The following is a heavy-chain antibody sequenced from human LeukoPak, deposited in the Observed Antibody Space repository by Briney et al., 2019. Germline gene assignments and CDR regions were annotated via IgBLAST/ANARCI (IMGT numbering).Heavy chain of an antibody. CDR2: ISGSGRST. CDR3: AKDRLTVTVSYFDY. J-gene: IGHJ4*02. Sequence: GGSLRLSCAASGFTFSSYTMSWVRQAPGKGLEWVSAISGSGRSTYYADSVKGQFTISRDNSKNTLYLQMNSLRAEDTAVYYCAKDRLTVTVSYFDYWGQGTAVTVSS. CDR1: GFTFSSYT. D-gene: IGHD4-11*01. V-gene: IGHV3-23*01.